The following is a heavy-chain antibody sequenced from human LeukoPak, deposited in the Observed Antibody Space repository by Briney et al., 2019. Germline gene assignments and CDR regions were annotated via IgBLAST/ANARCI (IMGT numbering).Heavy chain of an antibody. CDR3: AKDRASGWFGEGYFDY. Sequence: GGCLRLSCAVSGFTFSSYGMHWVRQAPGKGLEWVAFIWYDGSNKYYADSVKGRFTISRDNSKNTLYLQMNRLTDDDTALYYCAKDRASGWFGEGYFDYWGQGTLVTVSS. CDR2: IWYDGSNK. V-gene: IGHV3-30*02. J-gene: IGHJ4*02. D-gene: IGHD3-10*01. CDR1: GFTFSSYG.